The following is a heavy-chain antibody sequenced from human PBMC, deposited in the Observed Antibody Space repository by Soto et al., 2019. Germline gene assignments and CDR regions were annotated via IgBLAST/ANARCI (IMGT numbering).Heavy chain of an antibody. CDR1: GGSFSGYY. Sequence: RSLTCAVYGGSFSGYYWSWIRQPPGKGLEWIGEINHSGSTNYNPSLKSRVTISVDTSKNQFSLKLSSVAAADTAVYYCARGLAAAPGWFDPWGQGTLVTVSS. D-gene: IGHD6-13*01. CDR2: INHSGST. V-gene: IGHV4-34*01. J-gene: IGHJ5*02. CDR3: ARGLAAAPGWFDP.